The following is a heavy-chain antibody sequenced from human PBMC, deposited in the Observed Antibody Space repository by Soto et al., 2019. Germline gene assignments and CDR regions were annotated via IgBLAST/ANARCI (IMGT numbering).Heavy chain of an antibody. CDR3: ARGPPGFDY. CDR2: ISSSSSYI. V-gene: IGHV3-21*01. CDR1: GFTFSSYS. J-gene: IGHJ4*02. Sequence: PGGSLRLSCAASGFTFSSYSMNWVRQAPGKGLEWVSSISSSSSYIYYADSVKGRFTNSRDNAKNSLYLQMNSLRAEDTAEYYWARGPPGFDYWGQGTLVTVSS.